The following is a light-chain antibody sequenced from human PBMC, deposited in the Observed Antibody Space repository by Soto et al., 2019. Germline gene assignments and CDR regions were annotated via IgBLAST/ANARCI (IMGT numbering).Light chain of an antibody. Sequence: EIVLTQSPATLSVSPGERATLSCRASQSVSSNLAWYQQKPGQPPRLLIYGASTRATGIPDRFSGSGSGTDFTLTISRLEPEDFAVFYCQQYGSPPRTFGQGTKVDIK. CDR3: QQYGSPPRT. V-gene: IGKV3-20*01. CDR1: QSVSSN. J-gene: IGKJ1*01. CDR2: GAS.